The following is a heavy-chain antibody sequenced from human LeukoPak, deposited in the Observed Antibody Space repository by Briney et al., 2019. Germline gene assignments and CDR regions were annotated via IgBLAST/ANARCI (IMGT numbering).Heavy chain of an antibody. Sequence: KASETLSLTCAVYGGSFSGYYWSWIRQPPGKGLEWIGEINHSGSTNYNPSLKSRVTISVDTSKNQFSLKLSSVTAADTAVYYCARGPYYDFWSGYYWGAFDYWGQGTLVTVSS. V-gene: IGHV4-34*01. CDR1: GGSFSGYY. CDR3: ARGPYYDFWSGYYWGAFDY. D-gene: IGHD3-3*01. CDR2: INHSGST. J-gene: IGHJ4*02.